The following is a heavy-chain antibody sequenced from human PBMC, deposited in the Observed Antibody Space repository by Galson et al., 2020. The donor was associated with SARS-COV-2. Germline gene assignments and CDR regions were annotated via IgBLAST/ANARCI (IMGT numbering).Heavy chain of an antibody. CDR3: ARSWSTSTACRTFVY. CDR2: LDRDGDK. Sequence: SGPPLANPTQTLTLPCTFSGFPLRPSAMCVTWIRQPPGKDLEWLARLDRDGDKHHSTSLKTRFPIANDTSNNQVVLMMTNMDPVDTATYYCARSWSTSTACRTFVYWGQETLVTVSS. D-gene: IGHD2-2*01. V-gene: IGHV2-70*11. CDR1: GFPLRPSAMC. J-gene: IGHJ4*02.